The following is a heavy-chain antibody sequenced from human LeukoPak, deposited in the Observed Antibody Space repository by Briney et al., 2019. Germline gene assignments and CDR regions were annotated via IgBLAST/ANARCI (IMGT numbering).Heavy chain of an antibody. V-gene: IGHV3-20*04. J-gene: IGHJ4*02. Sequence: PGGSLRLSCAASGFTFDDYGMSWVRQAPGKGLEWVSGINWNGGSTGYADSVKGRFTISRDNAKNSLYLQMNSLRAEDTALYYCARVVVVPAAVVGYSDYWGQGTLVTVSS. CDR2: INWNGGST. CDR3: ARVVVVPAAVVGYSDY. CDR1: GFTFDDYG. D-gene: IGHD2-2*01.